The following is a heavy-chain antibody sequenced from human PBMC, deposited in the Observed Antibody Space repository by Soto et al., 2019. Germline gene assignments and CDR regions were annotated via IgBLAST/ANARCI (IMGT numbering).Heavy chain of an antibody. Sequence: QVQLVQSGAEVKKPGASVKHSCKASGYTFTSYHITWVRQAPAQGLEWMGWISAYNGNTNYAQKLQGRVTMTTATATSTAYMGLRSLRSDATAVYYCSRDSPPPREWGQGTLVTVSS. CDR1: GYTFTSYH. CDR2: ISAYNGNT. J-gene: IGHJ4*02. CDR3: SRDSPPPRE. V-gene: IGHV1-18*01.